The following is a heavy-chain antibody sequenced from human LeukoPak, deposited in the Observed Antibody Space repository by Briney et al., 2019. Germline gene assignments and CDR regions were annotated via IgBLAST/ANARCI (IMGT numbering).Heavy chain of an antibody. V-gene: IGHV4-34*01. CDR2: INHSGSN. D-gene: IGHD4-11*01. CDR3: ARVIHLDDYSKNNWFDP. Sequence: SETLSLTCAVYGGYFSDYYLSWIRQPPGKGLAWIGEINHSGSNNYNPALKSGVNISVDTSKNQFSLMLSSVTAADTAVYYCARVIHLDDYSKNNWFDPWGQGTLVTVSS. J-gene: IGHJ5*02. CDR1: GGYFSDYY.